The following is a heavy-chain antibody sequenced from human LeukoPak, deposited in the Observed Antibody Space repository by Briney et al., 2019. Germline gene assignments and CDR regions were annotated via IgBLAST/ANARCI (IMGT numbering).Heavy chain of an antibody. CDR1: GYTFTGYY. CDR3: ARSPPPAGSGSFHI. Sequence: ASVKVSCKASGYTFTGYYMHWVRQAPGQGLEWMGWINPNSGGTNYAQKFQGRVTMTRDTSISTAYMELSRLRSDDTAAYYCARSPPPAGSGSFHIWGQGTMVTVSS. CDR2: INPNSGGT. V-gene: IGHV1-2*02. D-gene: IGHD6-19*01. J-gene: IGHJ3*02.